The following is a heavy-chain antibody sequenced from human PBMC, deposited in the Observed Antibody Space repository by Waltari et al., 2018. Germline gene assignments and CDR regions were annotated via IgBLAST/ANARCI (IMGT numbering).Heavy chain of an antibody. CDR3: ARDRGRGLYLDS. J-gene: IGHJ4*02. V-gene: IGHV4-4*02. D-gene: IGHD2-15*01. Sequence: QVQLQESGPGLVKPSGTLSLTCAVSGDSMSGIDWWNWVRQPPVKGLEWIGQVLRSGRTHYNPSRESRVTVSIETSNKQFSLILTSATAADTAVYYFARDRGRGLYLDSWAQGTLVTVSP. CDR1: GDSMSGIDW. CDR2: VLRSGRT.